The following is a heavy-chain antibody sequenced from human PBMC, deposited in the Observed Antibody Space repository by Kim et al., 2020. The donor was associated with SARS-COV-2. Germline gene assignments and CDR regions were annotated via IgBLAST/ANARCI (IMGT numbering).Heavy chain of an antibody. J-gene: IGHJ4*02. V-gene: IGHV1-46*01. D-gene: IGHD6-13*01. CDR3: ARVGRHSSSWYLGY. Sequence: AQKFQGRVTMTRDTSTSTVYMELSSLRSEDTAVYYCARVGRHSSSWYLGYWGQGTLVTVSS.